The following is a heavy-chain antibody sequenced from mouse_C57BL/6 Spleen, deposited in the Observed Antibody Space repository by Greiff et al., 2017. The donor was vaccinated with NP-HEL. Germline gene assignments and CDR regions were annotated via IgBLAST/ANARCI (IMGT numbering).Heavy chain of an antibody. CDR2: IYPGDGDT. D-gene: IGHD2-5*01. Sequence: VQLQQSGAELVKPGASVKISCKASGYAFSSYWMNWVKQRPGKGLEWIGQIYPGDGDTNYNGKFKGKATLTADKSSSTAYMQLSSLTSEDSAVYFCARRYYSNYPYYAMDYWGQGTSVTVSS. CDR1: GYAFSSYW. V-gene: IGHV1-80*01. J-gene: IGHJ4*01. CDR3: ARRYYSNYPYYAMDY.